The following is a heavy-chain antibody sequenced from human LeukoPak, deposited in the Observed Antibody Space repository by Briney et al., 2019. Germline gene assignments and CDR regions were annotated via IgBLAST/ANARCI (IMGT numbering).Heavy chain of an antibody. CDR3: ARGDWLDILFDY. Sequence: GGSLRLSCAASGFTFSSYGMSWVRQAPGKGLEWVSAISGSGGSTYYADSVKGRFTISRDNSKNTLYLQMNSLRAEDTAVYYCARGDWLDILFDYWGQGTLVTVSS. J-gene: IGHJ4*02. V-gene: IGHV3-23*01. CDR1: GFTFSSYG. D-gene: IGHD2-21*01. CDR2: ISGSGGST.